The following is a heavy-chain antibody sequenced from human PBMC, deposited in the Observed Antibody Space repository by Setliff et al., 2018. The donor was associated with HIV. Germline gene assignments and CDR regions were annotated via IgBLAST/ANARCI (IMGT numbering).Heavy chain of an antibody. CDR2: IYHSGST. Sequence: PSETRSLTCAVSGYSISSGYYWGWIRQPPGKGLEWIGSIYHSGSTYYNPSLKSRVTKSVDTSKNQFSLKLSSVTAADTAVYYCASSIVVDAFDIWGQGTMVTVSS. V-gene: IGHV4-38-2*01. CDR1: GYSISSGYY. CDR3: ASSIVVDAFDI. J-gene: IGHJ3*02. D-gene: IGHD2-21*01.